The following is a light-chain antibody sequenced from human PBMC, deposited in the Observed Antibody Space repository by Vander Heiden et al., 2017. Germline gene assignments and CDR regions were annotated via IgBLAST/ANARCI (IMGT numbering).Light chain of an antibody. CDR3: QQSYNTPLT. J-gene: IGKJ4*01. V-gene: IGKV1-39*01. Sequence: IQLTQSPSSLSASVGDRVTITCRASQTISIYLNWYQQQPGKAPKLLIYTASSVQSGVPSRFSGSGSGTEFTLTISSLQPEDFATYYCQQSYNTPLTFGGGTKVEIK. CDR1: QTISIY. CDR2: TAS.